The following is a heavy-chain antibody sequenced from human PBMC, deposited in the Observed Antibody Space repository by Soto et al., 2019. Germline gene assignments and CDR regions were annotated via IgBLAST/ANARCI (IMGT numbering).Heavy chain of an antibody. D-gene: IGHD3-22*01. V-gene: IGHV1-3*01. Sequence: EASVKVSCKASGYTFTSYAMHWVRQAPGQRLEWMGWINAGNGNTKYSQKFQGRVTITRDTSASTAYMELSSLRSEDTAVYYCARIYDSSGYYYEHYGMDVWGQGTTVTVSS. CDR3: ARIYDSSGYYYEHYGMDV. CDR1: GYTFTSYA. J-gene: IGHJ6*02. CDR2: INAGNGNT.